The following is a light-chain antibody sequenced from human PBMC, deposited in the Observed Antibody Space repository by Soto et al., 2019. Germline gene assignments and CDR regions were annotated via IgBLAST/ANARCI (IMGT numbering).Light chain of an antibody. V-gene: IGKV3-15*01. J-gene: IGKJ3*01. CDR3: QQYYRWPLFT. Sequence: EIVMTQSPATLSVSLGERATLSCRASQTVSSNLAWYQQKPGQAPRLLIYSASTRATGIPARFSGSGSGTDFPLTFSSLQFKDFEVYHCQQYYRWPLFTFGPGTKVNI. CDR2: SAS. CDR1: QTVSSN.